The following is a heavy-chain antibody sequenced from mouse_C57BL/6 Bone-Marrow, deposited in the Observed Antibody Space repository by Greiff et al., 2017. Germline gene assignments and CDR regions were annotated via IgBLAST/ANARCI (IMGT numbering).Heavy chain of an antibody. CDR3: ARNGYDYAVAY. J-gene: IGHJ3*01. D-gene: IGHD2-4*01. CDR1: GYTFTSYG. Sequence: QVQLQQSGAELARPGASVKLTCKASGYTFTSYGISWVKQRTGKGLEWIGEIYPRSGNTYYNEKFKGKATLTADKSSSTAYMKLRSLTSEDSAVYFCARNGYDYAVAYWGQGTLVTVSA. V-gene: IGHV1-81*01. CDR2: IYPRSGNT.